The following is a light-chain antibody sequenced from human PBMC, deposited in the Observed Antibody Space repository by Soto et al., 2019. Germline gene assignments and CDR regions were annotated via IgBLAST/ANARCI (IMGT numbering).Light chain of an antibody. CDR3: SSYTTSYFYV. Sequence: QSALTQPASVSGSPGQSSTISCTGSGRDIGAYDYVSWYQQHPGKAPKLLIYGFNNRPSGVSYRFSASKSAFTASLTISGLQAEDEAHYYCSSYTTSYFYVFGPGTKLTVL. CDR1: GRDIGAYDY. J-gene: IGLJ1*01. V-gene: IGLV2-14*01. CDR2: GFN.